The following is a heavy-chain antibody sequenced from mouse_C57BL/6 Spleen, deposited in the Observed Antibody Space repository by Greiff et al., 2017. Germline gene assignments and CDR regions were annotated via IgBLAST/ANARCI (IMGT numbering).Heavy chain of an antibody. Sequence: VQLQQSGAELARPGASVKLSCKASGYTFTSYGISWVKQSTGQGLEWIGEFYPRCGNTYYNEKFKGKATLTADKSSSIAYMELRSLTSEDSAVYFCSKARGIFTVVATPYYAMEYWGQGPSVTVSS. D-gene: IGHD1-1*01. V-gene: IGHV1-81*01. J-gene: IGHJ4*01. CDR2: FYPRCGNT. CDR3: SKARGIFTVVATPYYAMEY. CDR1: GYTFTSYG.